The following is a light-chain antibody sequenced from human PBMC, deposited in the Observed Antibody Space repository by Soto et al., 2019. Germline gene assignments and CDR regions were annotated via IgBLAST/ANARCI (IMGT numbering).Light chain of an antibody. CDR2: GSL. Sequence: VVLTQSPGTLSLSPGERATLTCRATQRISANYIAWYQLKPGQAPRLLIHGSLTRAAGIPDRFSGSGSGADFTLTIARVEPEDFAVYFRHQYGDSPYSFGQGTKLDIK. V-gene: IGKV3-20*01. CDR3: HQYGDSPYS. CDR1: QRISANY. J-gene: IGKJ2*01.